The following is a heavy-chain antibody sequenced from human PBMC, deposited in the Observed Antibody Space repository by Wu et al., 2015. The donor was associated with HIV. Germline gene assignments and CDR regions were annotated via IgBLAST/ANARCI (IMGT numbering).Heavy chain of an antibody. Sequence: QVQLVQSGAEVKRSGASVKVSCKASGYSFTNFDINWVRQATGQGLEWVGWMNPNTGNRGYAQKFQGRVTFTKNTSISTAYMDLSSLTSADTAVYFCARGYLVSRETRDYYMDVWGKGPRSVSS. CDR1: GYSFTNFD. J-gene: IGHJ6*03. V-gene: IGHV1-8*03. D-gene: IGHD1-14*01. CDR3: ARGYLVSRETRDYYMDV. CDR2: MNPNTGNR.